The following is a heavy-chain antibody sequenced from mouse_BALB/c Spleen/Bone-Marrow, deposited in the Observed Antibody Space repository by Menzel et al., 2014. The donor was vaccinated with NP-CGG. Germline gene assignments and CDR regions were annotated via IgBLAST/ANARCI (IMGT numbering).Heavy chain of an antibody. CDR3: ARQGSWTMDY. V-gene: IGHV5-9-3*01. D-gene: IGHD1-1*02. J-gene: IGHJ4*01. Sequence: EVMLVESGGGLVKPGGSLKLSCAASGFTFSSYAMSWVRQTPEKRLEWVATISSGGSYTYYPDSVKGRFTISRDNAKNTLYLQMSSLRSEDTAMYYCARQGSWTMDYWGQGTSVTVSS. CDR1: GFTFSSYA. CDR2: ISSGGSYT.